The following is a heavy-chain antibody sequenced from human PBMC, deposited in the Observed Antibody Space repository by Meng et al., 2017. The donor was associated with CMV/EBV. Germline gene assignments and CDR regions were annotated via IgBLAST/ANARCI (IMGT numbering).Heavy chain of an antibody. Sequence: GSLKISCAASGFTFRTYNMNWVRQAPGKGLEWVSSITSSSDYVRYAGSVKGRFTISRDNAKNALYLQMNNVRAEDTAVYYCARVGPRVTFVGFSFDFWGLGTLVTVSS. CDR1: GFTFRTYN. CDR3: ARVGPRVTFVGFSFDF. CDR2: ITSSSDYV. D-gene: IGHD3/OR15-3a*01. V-gene: IGHV3-21*01. J-gene: IGHJ4*02.